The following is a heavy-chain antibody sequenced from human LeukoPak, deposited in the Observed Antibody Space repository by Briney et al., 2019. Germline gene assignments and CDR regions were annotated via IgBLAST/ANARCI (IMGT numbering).Heavy chain of an antibody. CDR2: SRNRAKSYTT. Sequence: GGSLRLSCAVSGFTFSDHYMDWVRQAPGKGLEWVGRSRNRAKSYTTDYAASVEGRFTISRDDSKSTLYLQMNSLETEDTAVYYCSRDATGDHWGQGTLVSVST. J-gene: IGHJ4*02. CDR3: SRDATGDH. CDR1: GFTFSDHY. V-gene: IGHV3-72*01.